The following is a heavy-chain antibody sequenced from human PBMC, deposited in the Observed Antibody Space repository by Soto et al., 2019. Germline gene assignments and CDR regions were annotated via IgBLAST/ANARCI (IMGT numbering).Heavy chain of an antibody. D-gene: IGHD6-19*01. J-gene: IGHJ6*02. CDR1: GYTFTSYD. Sequence: QVQLVQSGAEVKKPGASVKVSCKASGYTFTSYDINWVRQATGQGLEWMGWMNPNSGITGYAQKFQGRVTMTRNTSISTAYMELSSLRSEDTAVYYCARVGYSSGWSRYYYYGMDVWGQGTTVTVSS. V-gene: IGHV1-8*01. CDR2: MNPNSGIT. CDR3: ARVGYSSGWSRYYYYGMDV.